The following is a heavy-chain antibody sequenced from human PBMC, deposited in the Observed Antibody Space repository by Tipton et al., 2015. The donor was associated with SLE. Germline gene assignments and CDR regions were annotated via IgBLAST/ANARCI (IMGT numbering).Heavy chain of an antibody. CDR2: INHSGST. V-gene: IGHV4-34*01. CDR1: GGSFSGYY. D-gene: IGHD2-15*01. CDR3: ARGFSIVVVVAATQYGMDV. J-gene: IGHJ6*02. Sequence: GLVKPSETLSLTCAVYGGSFSGYYWSWIRQPPGKGLEWIGEINHSGSTNYNPSLKSRVTISVDTSKNQFSLKLSSVTAADTAVYYCARGFSIVVVVAATQYGMDVWGQGTTVTVSS.